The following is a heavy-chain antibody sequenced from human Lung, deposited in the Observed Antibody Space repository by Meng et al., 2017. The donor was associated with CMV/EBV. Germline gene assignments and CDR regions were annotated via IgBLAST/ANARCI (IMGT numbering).Heavy chain of an antibody. D-gene: IGHD1-26*01. J-gene: IGHJ5*02. Sequence: GGSLRLSCKGSGYSFTTFWINWVRQMPGKGLEWMGAIHPSDSETEYSPSFEGQVTISADKSNSTAHLQWNSLKPSDTAMYYCASGAGDRWDQGTLVTVSS. CDR1: GYSFTTFW. CDR3: ASGAGDR. V-gene: IGHV5-51*01. CDR2: IHPSDSET.